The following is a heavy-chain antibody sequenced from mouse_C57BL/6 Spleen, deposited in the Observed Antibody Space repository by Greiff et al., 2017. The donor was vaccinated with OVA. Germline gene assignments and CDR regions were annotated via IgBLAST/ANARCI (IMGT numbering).Heavy chain of an antibody. Sequence: EVHLVESEGGLVQPGSSMKLSCTASGFTFSDYYMAWVRQVPEKGLEWVANINYDGSSTYYLDSLKSRFIISRDNAKKILYLQMSSLKSEDTATYYCARGGAYYSNFEGFAYWGQGTLVTVSA. J-gene: IGHJ3*01. V-gene: IGHV5-16*01. CDR1: GFTFSDYY. CDR2: INYDGSST. D-gene: IGHD2-5*01. CDR3: ARGGAYYSNFEGFAY.